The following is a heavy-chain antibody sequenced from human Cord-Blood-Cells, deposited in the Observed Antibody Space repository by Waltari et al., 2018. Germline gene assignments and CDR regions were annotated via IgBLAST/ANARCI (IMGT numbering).Heavy chain of an antibody. V-gene: IGHV1-8*03. CDR3: ARGTTVTEDSAFDI. D-gene: IGHD4-4*01. CDR1: GYTFTSYD. CDR2: MNPNSGNT. J-gene: IGHJ3*02. Sequence: QVQLVQSGAEVKKPGASAKVSCKASGYTFTSYDLNWVRQATGQGLEWMGWMNPNSGNTGYAQKFQGRVTITRNTSISTAYMELSSLRSEDTAVYYCARGTTVTEDSAFDIWGQGTMVTVSS.